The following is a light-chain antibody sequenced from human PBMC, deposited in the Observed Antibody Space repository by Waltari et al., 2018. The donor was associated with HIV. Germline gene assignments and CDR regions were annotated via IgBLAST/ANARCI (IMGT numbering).Light chain of an antibody. CDR1: QSLLHSNGYNY. Sequence: DLVMPQSPLSLPVPPGETASISCSPSQSLLHSNGYNYLDWYLQKPGQSPQLLIYLGSNRASGVPDRFSGSGSGTDFTLKISRVEAEDVGVYYCMQALQTPYTFGQGTKLEIK. CDR3: MQALQTPYT. CDR2: LGS. V-gene: IGKV2-28*01. J-gene: IGKJ2*01.